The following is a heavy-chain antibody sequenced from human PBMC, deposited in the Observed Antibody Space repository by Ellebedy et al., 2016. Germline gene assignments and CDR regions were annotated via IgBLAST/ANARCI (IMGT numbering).Heavy chain of an antibody. CDR3: SIGHYYYYIDV. CDR1: GGSISSHY. CDR2: IYDSGST. V-gene: IGHV4-59*11. Sequence: SETLSLXCTVSGGSISSHYWSWIRQSPGKGLGWIGYIYDSGSTNYNPSLKSRVTISVDTSKNQFSLNMSSVTAADTAVYYCSIGHYYYYIDVWGKGTTVTVSS. J-gene: IGHJ6*03.